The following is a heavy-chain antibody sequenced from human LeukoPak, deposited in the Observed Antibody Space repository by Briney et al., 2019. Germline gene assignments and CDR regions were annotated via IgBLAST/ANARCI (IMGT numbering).Heavy chain of an antibody. Sequence: ASVKVSCKASGYTFTGYYMHWVRQAPGQGLEWMGWINPNSGGTNYAQKFQGRVTMTRDTSISTAYMELSRLRSDDTAVYYCATHHCSSTSCYVPGYYYYYMDVWGKGTTVTVSS. J-gene: IGHJ6*03. CDR2: INPNSGGT. CDR3: ATHHCSSTSCYVPGYYYYYMDV. CDR1: GYTFTGYY. D-gene: IGHD2-2*01. V-gene: IGHV1-2*02.